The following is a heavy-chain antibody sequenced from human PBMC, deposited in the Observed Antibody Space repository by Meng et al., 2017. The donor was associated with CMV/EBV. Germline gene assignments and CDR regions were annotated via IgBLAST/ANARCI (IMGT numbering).Heavy chain of an antibody. V-gene: IGHV1-18*01. CDR3: ARETDCSGGSCFATACDY. J-gene: IGHJ4*02. CDR2: ISAYNGNT. CDR1: GYTFTSYG. Sequence: ASVKVSCKASGYTFTSYGISWVRQAPGQGLEWMGWISAYNGNTNYAQKLQGRVTMTTDTSTSTAYMELSRLRSDDTAVYYCARETDCSGGSCFATACDYWGQGTLVTVSS. D-gene: IGHD2-15*01.